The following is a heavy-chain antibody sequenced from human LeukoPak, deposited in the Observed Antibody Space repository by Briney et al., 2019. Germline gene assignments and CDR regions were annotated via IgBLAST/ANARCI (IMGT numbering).Heavy chain of an antibody. D-gene: IGHD4-17*01. CDR3: AKERQTGDYFTSDY. Sequence: GGSLRLSCAASGFTFSSCAMSWVRQAPGKGLEWVSAISGRGESTFYAPSVKGRFAISRDNSDNTLYLQMSSLRVDDTAVYFCAKERQTGDYFTSDYWGQGTLVTVSS. CDR2: ISGRGEST. J-gene: IGHJ4*02. CDR1: GFTFSSCA. V-gene: IGHV3-23*01.